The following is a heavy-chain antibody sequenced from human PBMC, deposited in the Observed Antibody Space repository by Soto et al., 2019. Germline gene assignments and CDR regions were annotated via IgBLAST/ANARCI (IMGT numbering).Heavy chain of an antibody. CDR3: ARGGGVGVAGSAAFDM. J-gene: IGHJ3*02. CDR1: GYPVTAYY. V-gene: IGHV1-2*02. D-gene: IGHD3-3*01. CDR2: INPATGAA. Sequence: QLHLVQSGAVVKKPGASVTVSCSASGYPVTAYYMHWVRQAPGRGLEWMGGINPATGAAKYTQTFQGRGTMTRDPSTSTVFMELSGLTSGDTAVFYCARGGGVGVAGSAAFDMWGQGTLVTVSS.